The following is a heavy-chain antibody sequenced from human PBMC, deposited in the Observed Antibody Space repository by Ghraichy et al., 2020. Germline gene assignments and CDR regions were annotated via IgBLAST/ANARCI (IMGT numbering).Heavy chain of an antibody. CDR1: GFIFSGYW. D-gene: IGHD6-19*01. CDR2: IKKDGSEK. CDR3: ARDLGGGWYFDY. V-gene: IGHV3-7*01. Sequence: GGSLRLSCAASGFIFSGYWMSWVRLAPGKGPEWVANIKKDGSEKYYVDSVKGRFTISRDNAKNSLYLEMNSLRAEDTAVYYCARDLGGGWYFDYWGQGALVTVSS. J-gene: IGHJ4*02.